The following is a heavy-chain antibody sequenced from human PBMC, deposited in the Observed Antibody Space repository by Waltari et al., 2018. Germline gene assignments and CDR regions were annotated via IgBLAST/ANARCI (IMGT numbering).Heavy chain of an antibody. CDR3: AKDLGYCSSTSCHFSFSMDV. CDR1: GFTFSSYA. J-gene: IGHJ6*03. Sequence: EVQLLESGGGLVQPGGSLRLSCAASGFTFSSYAMSWVRQAPGKGLEWVSAISGSGGSTYYADSVKGRFTISRDNSKNTLYLQMNSLRAEDTAVYYCAKDLGYCSSTSCHFSFSMDVWGKGTTVTISS. CDR2: ISGSGGST. D-gene: IGHD2-2*01. V-gene: IGHV3-23*01.